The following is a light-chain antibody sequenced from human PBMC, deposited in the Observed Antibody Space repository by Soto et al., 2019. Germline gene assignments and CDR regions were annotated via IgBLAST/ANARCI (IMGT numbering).Light chain of an antibody. V-gene: IGLV2-8*01. CDR2: EVN. CDR3: SSSAGIYHYLV. Sequence: QSVLTQPPSASGAPGQSVTISCTGTSSDIGGYNSVSWYQQHPGKAPRLTIYEVNKRPSGVPDRFSGSKSGYTASLTVSGLQTEDEAFYYCSSSAGIYHYLVFGGGTKVTVL. J-gene: IGLJ3*02. CDR1: SSDIGGYNS.